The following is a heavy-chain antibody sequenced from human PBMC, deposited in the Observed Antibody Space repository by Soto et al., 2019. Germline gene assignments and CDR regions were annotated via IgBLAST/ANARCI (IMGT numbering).Heavy chain of an antibody. CDR3: ARSQATFSLYGMDV. Sequence: SLKVSCQVSSYSFTSYWSCCVLHLPSKFLEFMWIIYPGDSDTSYSPSFQGQVTISADKSISTAYLQWSSLKASDTAMYYFARSQATFSLYGMDVCGQGSTVTVSS. CDR2: IYPGDSDT. CDR1: SYSFTSYW. V-gene: IGHV5-51*01. J-gene: IGHJ6*02.